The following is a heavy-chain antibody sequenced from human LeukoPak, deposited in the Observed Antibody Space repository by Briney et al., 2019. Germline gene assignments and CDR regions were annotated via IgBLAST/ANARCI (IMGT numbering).Heavy chain of an antibody. D-gene: IGHD3-22*01. CDR2: ISYDGSNK. CDR1: GFTFSSYA. J-gene: IGHJ4*02. V-gene: IGHV3-30-3*01. CDR3: ARQWVTYYYDSSGYRPLDY. Sequence: GGSLRHSCAASGFTFSSYAMHWVRQAPGKGLEWAAVISYDGSNKYYADSVKGRFTISRDNSKNTLYLQMNSLRAEDTAVYYCARQWVTYYYDSSGYRPLDYWGQGTLVTVSS.